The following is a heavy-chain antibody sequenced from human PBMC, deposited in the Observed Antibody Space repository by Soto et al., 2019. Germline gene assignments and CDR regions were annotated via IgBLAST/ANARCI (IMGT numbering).Heavy chain of an antibody. Sequence: ASETLSLTCAVYGVSFSGYYWSWIRQPPGMGLEWIGEINHSGSTNSNPSLKSRVTISVDTSKSQFSLKLSSVTAADTAVYYCVRDGNGMDVWGKETTVTVPS. J-gene: IGHJ6*04. V-gene: IGHV4-34*01. D-gene: IGHD2-8*01. CDR1: GVSFSGYY. CDR2: INHSGST. CDR3: VRDGNGMDV.